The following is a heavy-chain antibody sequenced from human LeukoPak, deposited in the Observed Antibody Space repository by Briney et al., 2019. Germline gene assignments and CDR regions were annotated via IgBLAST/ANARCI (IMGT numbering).Heavy chain of an antibody. CDR3: ARVPDPYSTSGDAFDI. D-gene: IGHD3-10*01. CDR2: ISYDGSNK. V-gene: IGHV3-30*04. CDR1: GFTFSSYA. J-gene: IGHJ3*02. Sequence: GGSLRLSCAASGFTFSSYAMHWVRQAPGKGLEWVAVISYDGSNKYYADSVKGRFTISRDNSRNTLYLQMNSLRAEDTAVYYCARVPDPYSTSGDAFDIWGQGTMVTVSS.